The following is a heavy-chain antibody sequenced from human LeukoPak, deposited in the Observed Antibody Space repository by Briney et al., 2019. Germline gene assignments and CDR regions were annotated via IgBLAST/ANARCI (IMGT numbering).Heavy chain of an antibody. Sequence: ASVKVSCKASGGTFSSYAISWVRQAPGQGLEWMGGIIPIFGTANYAQKFQGRVTITADESTSTAYMELSSLRSEDTAVYYCARTPYGDYGSESFDYWGQGTLVTVSS. CDR3: ARTPYGDYGSESFDY. D-gene: IGHD4-17*01. CDR2: IIPIFGTA. CDR1: GGTFSSYA. J-gene: IGHJ4*02. V-gene: IGHV1-69*01.